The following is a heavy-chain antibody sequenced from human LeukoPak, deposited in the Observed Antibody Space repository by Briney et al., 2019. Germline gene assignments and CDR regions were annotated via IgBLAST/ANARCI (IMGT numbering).Heavy chain of an antibody. J-gene: IGHJ4*02. CDR2: VSGSGGST. CDR3: AKDLAEMATIIDN. CDR1: GFTYSSYA. Sequence: GGSLRLSCGVCGFTYSSYAMSWARRAPGRALEWVSDVSGSGGSTYYADSVKGRFTTSRDNSKNTLYLQMNGLRAEDTAVYYCAKDLAEMATIIDNWGQGTLVTVSS. D-gene: IGHD5-24*01. V-gene: IGHV3-23*01.